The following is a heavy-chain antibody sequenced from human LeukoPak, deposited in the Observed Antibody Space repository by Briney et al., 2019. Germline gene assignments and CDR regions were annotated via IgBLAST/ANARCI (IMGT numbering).Heavy chain of an antibody. D-gene: IGHD3-22*01. CDR1: GYSICSGYS. CDR3: ASGHNYYDSSGYLQDDAFDI. CDR2: IYHSGST. J-gene: IGHJ3*02. Sequence: SETLSLTCTVSGYSICSGYSWGWIGQPPGKGLEWIGSIYHSGSTYYNPSLKSRVTISVDTSKNQFSLKLSSVTAADTAVYYCASGHNYYDSSGYLQDDAFDIWGQGTMVTVSS. V-gene: IGHV4-38-2*02.